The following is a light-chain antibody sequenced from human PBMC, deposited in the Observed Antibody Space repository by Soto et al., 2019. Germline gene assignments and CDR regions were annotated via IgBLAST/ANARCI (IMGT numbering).Light chain of an antibody. CDR1: QSISSW. Sequence: DIQMTQSPSTLSASVGDRVTITCRASQSISSWLAWYQQKPGKAPKLLIYKASSLESGVPSRFSGSGSGTDFTLTISSLQPDDFETYYCQQYNSEGTFGQGTKVEIK. V-gene: IGKV1-5*03. J-gene: IGKJ1*01. CDR3: QQYNSEGT. CDR2: KAS.